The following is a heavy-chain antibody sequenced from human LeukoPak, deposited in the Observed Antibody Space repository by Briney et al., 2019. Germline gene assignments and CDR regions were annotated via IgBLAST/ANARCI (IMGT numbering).Heavy chain of an antibody. V-gene: IGHV1-8*03. CDR2: MNPNSGNT. J-gene: IGHJ4*02. Sequence: ASVKVSCKASGYTFTTYDITWVRQATGQGLEWMGWMNPNSGNTAYAQKFQGRVTITRNTSISTAYMELSSLRSEDTAVYYCARATYYDFWSGYYPIDYWGQGTLVTVSS. D-gene: IGHD3-3*01. CDR1: GYTFTTYD. CDR3: ARATYYDFWSGYYPIDY.